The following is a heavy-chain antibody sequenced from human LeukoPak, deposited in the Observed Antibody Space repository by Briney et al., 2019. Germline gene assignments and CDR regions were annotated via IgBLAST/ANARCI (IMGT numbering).Heavy chain of an antibody. Sequence: SETLSLTCTVSGGSISSTIYYWGWIRQPPGKGLEWIGIIYYSGSTYYNPSLKSRVTISVDTSKNQFSLKLSSVTAADTAVYYCARSDSYYYYYMDVWGKGTTVTVSS. CDR1: GGSISSTIYY. J-gene: IGHJ6*03. CDR3: ARSDSYYYYYMDV. V-gene: IGHV4-39*07. D-gene: IGHD3/OR15-3a*01. CDR2: IYYSGST.